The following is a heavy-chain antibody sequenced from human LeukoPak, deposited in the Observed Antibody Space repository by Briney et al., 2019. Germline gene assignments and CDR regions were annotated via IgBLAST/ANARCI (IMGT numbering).Heavy chain of an antibody. V-gene: IGHV3-48*01. CDR3: ARDAGNSGYGCDL. CDR1: EFTFSSYS. J-gene: IGHJ5*02. CDR2: IRYTGET. Sequence: PGGSLRLSCAASEFTFSSYSMNWVRQAPGKGLEWVSHIRYTGETFYADSVKGRFTISKDNARNSLYLQMNDLRGEDTAIYYCARDAGNSGYGCDLWGQGTLVTVSS. D-gene: IGHD5-12*01.